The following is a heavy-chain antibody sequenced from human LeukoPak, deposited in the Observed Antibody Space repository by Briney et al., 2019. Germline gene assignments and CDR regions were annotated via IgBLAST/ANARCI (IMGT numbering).Heavy chain of an antibody. CDR1: GFTFSSYA. V-gene: IGHV3-23*01. CDR3: AIYSSGHFDY. J-gene: IGHJ4*02. D-gene: IGHD6-19*01. CDR2: ISGSGGST. Sequence: PGGSLRLSCAASGFTFSSYAMSWVRQAPGKGLEWVSAISGSGGSTYYADSAKGRFTISRDNSKNTLYLQMNSLRAEDTAVYYCAIYSSGHFDYWGQGTLVTVSS.